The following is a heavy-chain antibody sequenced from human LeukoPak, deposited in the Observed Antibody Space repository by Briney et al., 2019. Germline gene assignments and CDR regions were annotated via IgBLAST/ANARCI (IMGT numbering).Heavy chain of an antibody. D-gene: IGHD3-10*01. CDR1: GGSFSGYY. Sequence: SETLSLTCAVYGGSFSGYYWSWIRQPPGKGLEWIGEINHSGSTNYNPSLKSRVTISVDTSKNQFSLKLSSVTAADTAVYYCARTPSGYGSGSYFDYWGQGTLVTVSS. CDR3: ARTPSGYGSGSYFDY. J-gene: IGHJ4*02. CDR2: INHSGST. V-gene: IGHV4-34*01.